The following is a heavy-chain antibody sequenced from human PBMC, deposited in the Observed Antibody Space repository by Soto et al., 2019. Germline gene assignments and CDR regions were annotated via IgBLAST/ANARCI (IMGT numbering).Heavy chain of an antibody. CDR2: IIPIFGTA. D-gene: IGHD5-18*01. Sequence: GASVKVSCKASGGTFSSYAISWVRQAPGQGLEWMGGIIPIFGTANYAQKFQGRVTITADKSTSTAYMELSSLRSEDTAVYYCACLLRTTWIQLWGDYWGQGTLVTVSS. V-gene: IGHV1-69*06. CDR3: ACLLRTTWIQLWGDY. CDR1: GGTFSSYA. J-gene: IGHJ4*02.